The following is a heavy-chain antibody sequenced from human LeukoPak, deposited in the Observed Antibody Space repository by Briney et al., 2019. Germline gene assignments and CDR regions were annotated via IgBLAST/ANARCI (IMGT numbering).Heavy chain of an antibody. CDR2: ISYDGSNK. CDR3: ARAAFDI. J-gene: IGHJ3*02. CDR1: GFTFSSYA. V-gene: IGHV3-30-3*01. Sequence: GGSLRLSCAPSGFTFSSYAMHWVRQAPGKGLEWVAVISYDGSNKYYADSVKGRFTMSRDNSKNTLYLQMNSLRAEDTAVYYCARAAFDIWGQGTMVTVSS.